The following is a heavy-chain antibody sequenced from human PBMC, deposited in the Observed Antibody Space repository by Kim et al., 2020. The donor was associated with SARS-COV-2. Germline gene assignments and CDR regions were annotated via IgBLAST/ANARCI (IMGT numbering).Heavy chain of an antibody. V-gene: IGHV3-74*01. CDR2: ISSDGSIT. D-gene: IGHD3-10*01. Sequence: LSLTCAVSRFTFNNYWINWVRHAPGKGLVWVSRISSDGSITNYADSVKGRFTMSRDNAENTLYLQMNSLRAEDTAVYYCARGFSRDGFDVWGQGTTVTFSS. CDR1: RFTFNNYW. J-gene: IGHJ6*02. CDR3: ARGFSRDGFDV.